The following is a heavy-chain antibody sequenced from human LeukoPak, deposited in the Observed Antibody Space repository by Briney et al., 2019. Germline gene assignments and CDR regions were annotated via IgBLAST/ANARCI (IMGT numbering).Heavy chain of an antibody. CDR3: ARDRFLFTMVRGVIGH. Sequence: GASVKVSCKASGYTFTGYYMHWVRQAPGQGLEWMGWINPNSGGTNYAQKFQGRVTMTRDTSISTAYMELSRLRSDDTAVYYCARDRFLFTMVRGVIGHWGQGTLVTVSS. V-gene: IGHV1-2*02. CDR1: GYTFTGYY. D-gene: IGHD3-10*01. J-gene: IGHJ4*02. CDR2: INPNSGGT.